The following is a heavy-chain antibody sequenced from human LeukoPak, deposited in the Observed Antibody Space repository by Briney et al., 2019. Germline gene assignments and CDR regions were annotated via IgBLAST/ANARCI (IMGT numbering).Heavy chain of an antibody. CDR3: ARESYCSSTSCYSSLI. D-gene: IGHD2-2*02. Sequence: SETLSLTCTVSGGFISSYYWSWIRQPAGKGLEWIGRIYTSGSANYNPSLKSRVTMSVDTSKNQFSLKLSSVTAADTAVYYCARESYCSSTSCYSSLIWGQGTLVTVSS. CDR1: GGFISSYY. J-gene: IGHJ4*02. V-gene: IGHV4-4*07. CDR2: IYTSGSA.